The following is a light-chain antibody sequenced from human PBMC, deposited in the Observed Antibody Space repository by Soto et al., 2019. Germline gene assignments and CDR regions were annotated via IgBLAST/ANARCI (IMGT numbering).Light chain of an antibody. CDR1: SSDVGGYNY. Sequence: QSVLTQPASVSGSPGQSITISCTGTSSDVGGYNYVSWYQQHPGKAPKLMIYDVSNRPSGVSNRFSGSKSGNTASLTISGLQTEDESDYYCSSYTGSSTYAFGTGTKV. CDR3: SSYTGSSTYA. V-gene: IGLV2-14*03. CDR2: DVS. J-gene: IGLJ1*01.